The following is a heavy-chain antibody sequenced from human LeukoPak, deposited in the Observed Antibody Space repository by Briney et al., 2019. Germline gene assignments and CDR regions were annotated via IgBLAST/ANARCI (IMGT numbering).Heavy chain of an antibody. CDR2: ISDSGNT. CDR1: GFTLSSYA. J-gene: IGHJ4*02. CDR3: AKAPVTTCRGAYCYPFDY. D-gene: IGHD2-21*01. Sequence: GGSLRLSCAASGFTLSSYAMSWVRQAPGKGLEWVSAISDSGNTYHADSVKGGFTISRDSSKNTLFLQMNRLRPEDAAVYYCAKAPVTTCRGAYCYPFDYWGQGTLVTVSS. V-gene: IGHV3-23*01.